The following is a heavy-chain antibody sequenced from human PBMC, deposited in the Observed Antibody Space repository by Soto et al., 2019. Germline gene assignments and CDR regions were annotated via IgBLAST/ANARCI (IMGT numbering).Heavy chain of an antibody. CDR1: GYTFTSYY. V-gene: IGHV1-46*01. CDR3: ATLANRSSGDRAVYGMDV. CDR2: INPSGGST. J-gene: IGHJ6*02. Sequence: ASVKVSFKASGYTFTSYYMHWVRQAPGQGLEWMGIINPSGGSTSYAQKFQGRVTMTRDTSTSTVYMELSSLRSEDTAVYYCATLANRSSGDRAVYGMDVWGQGTTVT. D-gene: IGHD6-6*01.